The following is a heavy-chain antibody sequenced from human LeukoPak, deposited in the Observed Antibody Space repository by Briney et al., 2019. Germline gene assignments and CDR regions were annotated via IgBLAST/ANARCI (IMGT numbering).Heavy chain of an antibody. CDR2: IYNDGRT. J-gene: IGHJ4*02. CDR1: GFTPSSNY. Sequence: GRSLRLSCAASGFTPSSNYMSSVRQAPGTGLEWVSVIYNDGRTYYADSVKGRCTISRDNSKSTLYLEMNSLRVEDTAVYYCARDAGGGQIGISVDYWGQGALVTVSS. CDR3: ARDAGGGQIGISVDY. V-gene: IGHV3-66*01. D-gene: IGHD3-16*01.